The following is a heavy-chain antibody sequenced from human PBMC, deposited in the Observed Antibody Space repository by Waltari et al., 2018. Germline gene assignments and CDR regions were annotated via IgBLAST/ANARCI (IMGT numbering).Heavy chain of an antibody. D-gene: IGHD3-22*01. CDR2: INPNSGAT. J-gene: IGHJ4*02. Sequence: QVQLMQSGAEVKKPGASVKVSCKASGYTFTGYYMPWVRQAPGQGPEWMGWINPNSGATTYARNFRARVTMTRDTSISTAYMELRRLKSDDTAVYYCAANGEEDNDSSGYYPGYWGQGTLVTVSS. V-gene: IGHV1-2*02. CDR3: AANGEEDNDSSGYYPGY. CDR1: GYTFTGYY.